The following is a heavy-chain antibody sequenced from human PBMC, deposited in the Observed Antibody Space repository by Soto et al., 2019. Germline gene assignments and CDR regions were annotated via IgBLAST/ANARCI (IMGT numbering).Heavy chain of an antibody. CDR2: INHSGST. J-gene: IGHJ5*01. CDR3: ARDTAYKDYDSHCYYPHFDS. D-gene: IGHD3-22*01. Sequence: SLTYAVYGGSFSGYYWSWIRQPPGKGLEWIGEINHSGSTNYNPSLKSRLALSVDTSKNQFSLRLSSVTAADTAVYYCARDTAYKDYDSHCYYPHFDSWGQGALVTVSS. V-gene: IGHV4-34*01. CDR1: GGSFSGYY.